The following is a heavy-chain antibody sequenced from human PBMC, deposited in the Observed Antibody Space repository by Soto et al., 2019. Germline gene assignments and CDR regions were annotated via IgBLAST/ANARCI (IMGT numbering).Heavy chain of an antibody. CDR3: ARPLYSSSWYYFDY. D-gene: IGHD6-13*01. CDR1: GFTFSSYA. J-gene: IGHJ4*02. Sequence: QVQLVESGGGVVQPGRSLRLSCAASGFTFSSYAMHWVRQAPGKGLEWVAVISYDGSNKYYADSVKGRFTISRDNYKNTQYLQMNSLRAEDTAVYYCARPLYSSSWYYFDYWGQGTLVTVSS. CDR2: ISYDGSNK. V-gene: IGHV3-30-3*01.